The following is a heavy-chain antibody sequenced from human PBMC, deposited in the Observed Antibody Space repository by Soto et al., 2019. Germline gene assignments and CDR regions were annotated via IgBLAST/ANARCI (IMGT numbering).Heavy chain of an antibody. CDR3: ARESSTYCGGDCSPKPDAFDI. D-gene: IGHD2-21*02. Sequence: QVQLVESGGGVVQPGRSLRLSCAASGFTFSSYGMHWVRQAPGKGLEWVAVIWYDGSNKYYADSVKGRFTISRDNSKNTLYLQMNSLRAEDTAVYYCARESSTYCGGDCSPKPDAFDIWGQGTMVTVSS. CDR1: GFTFSSYG. J-gene: IGHJ3*02. V-gene: IGHV3-33*01. CDR2: IWYDGSNK.